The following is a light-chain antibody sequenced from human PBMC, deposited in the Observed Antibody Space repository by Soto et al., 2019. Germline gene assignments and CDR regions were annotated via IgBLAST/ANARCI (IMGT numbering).Light chain of an antibody. V-gene: IGLV8-61*01. CDR1: SGSVSTSYY. J-gene: IGLJ2*01. Sequence: QTVVTQEPSFSVSPGGTVTLTCGLSSGSVSTSYYPSWYQQTPGQAPRTLIYSTNTRSSGVHDRFSGSILGNKAALTITGAQADDESDYYCVLYMGRGISVFGGGTQLTVL. CDR2: STN. CDR3: VLYMGRGISV.